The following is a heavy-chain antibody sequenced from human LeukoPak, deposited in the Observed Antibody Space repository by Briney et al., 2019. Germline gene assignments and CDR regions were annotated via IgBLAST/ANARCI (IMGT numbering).Heavy chain of an antibody. CDR2: INPSGGST. Sequence: ASVKVSCKASGYTFTSYYMHWVRQAPGQGLEWMGIINPSGGSTSYAQKFQGRVTMTRDMSTSTAYMELRSLRSDDTAVYYCARGELLWFGESSFDYWGQGTLVTVSS. D-gene: IGHD3-10*01. V-gene: IGHV1-46*01. CDR3: ARGELLWFGESSFDY. J-gene: IGHJ4*02. CDR1: GYTFTSYY.